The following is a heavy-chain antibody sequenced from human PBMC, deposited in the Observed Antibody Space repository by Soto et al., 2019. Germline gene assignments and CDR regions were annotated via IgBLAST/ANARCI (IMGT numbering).Heavy chain of an antibody. Sequence: RASVKVSCKASGGTFSSYAISWVRQAPGQGLEWMGGIIPIFGTANYAQKFQGRVTITADESTSTAYMELSSLRSEDTAVYYCARDLGYYDSSGYYRFDPWGQGTLVTVSS. J-gene: IGHJ5*02. CDR1: GGTFSSYA. CDR3: ARDLGYYDSSGYYRFDP. V-gene: IGHV1-69*13. D-gene: IGHD3-22*01. CDR2: IIPIFGTA.